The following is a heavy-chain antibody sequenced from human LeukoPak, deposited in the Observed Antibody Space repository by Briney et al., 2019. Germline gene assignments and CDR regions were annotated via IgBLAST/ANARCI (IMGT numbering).Heavy chain of an antibody. CDR2: ISWNSGSI. CDR3: AKDMSYGDYNAGDAFDI. J-gene: IGHJ3*02. Sequence: GGCLRLSCAASGFTFDDYAMHWVRQAPGKSLEWVSGISWNSGSIGYADSVKGRFTISRDNAKNSLYLQMNSLRAEDMALYYCAKDMSYGDYNAGDAFDIWGQGTMVTVSS. V-gene: IGHV3-9*03. D-gene: IGHD4-17*01. CDR1: GFTFDDYA.